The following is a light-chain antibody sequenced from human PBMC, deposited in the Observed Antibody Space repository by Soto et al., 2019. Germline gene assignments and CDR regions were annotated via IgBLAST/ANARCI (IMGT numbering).Light chain of an antibody. CDR3: QQYNEWPQT. J-gene: IGKJ5*01. V-gene: IGKV3-15*01. CDR1: QSVINN. CDR2: SAS. Sequence: EILLTQYPATLSLSPGERATLSCWASQSVINNYLAWYQQKHGQAPRLLIHSASTRATGIPARFSGVGYGTEFTITISSMQSEDFEIYYCQQYNEWPQTFGQGTRLEIK.